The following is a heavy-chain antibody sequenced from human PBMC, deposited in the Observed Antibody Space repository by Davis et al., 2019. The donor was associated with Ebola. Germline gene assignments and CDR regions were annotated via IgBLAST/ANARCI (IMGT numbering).Heavy chain of an antibody. CDR3: ARVSGYDYWAYYYYYGMDV. CDR2: ISGSGGST. Sequence: PGGSLRLSCAASGFTFSSYAMSWVRQAPGKGLEWVSAISGSGGSTYYADSVKGRFTISRDNAKNSLYLQMNSLRAEDTAVYYCARVSGYDYWAYYYYYGMDVWGQGTTVTVSS. CDR1: GFTFSSYA. J-gene: IGHJ6*02. V-gene: IGHV3-23*01. D-gene: IGHD5-12*01.